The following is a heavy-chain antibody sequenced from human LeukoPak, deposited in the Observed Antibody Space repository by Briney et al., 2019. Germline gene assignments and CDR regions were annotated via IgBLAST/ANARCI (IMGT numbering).Heavy chain of an antibody. V-gene: IGHV3-7*03. Sequence: GESLRLSCAASGFSFSTYSMSWVRQAPGKGLEWVANINQDGTEKYYADSVKGRFTISRDNAKNSLYLQMNSLRAEDTALYYCAKVEMAVISNPNAFDIWGQGTMVTVSS. CDR1: GFSFSTYS. D-gene: IGHD5-24*01. CDR2: INQDGTEK. CDR3: AKVEMAVISNPNAFDI. J-gene: IGHJ3*02.